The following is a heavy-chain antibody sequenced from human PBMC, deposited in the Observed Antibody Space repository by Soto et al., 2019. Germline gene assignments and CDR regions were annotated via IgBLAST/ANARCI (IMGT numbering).Heavy chain of an antibody. CDR1: GYTFSAYT. D-gene: IGHD3-3*02. Sequence: QAQLVQSGAEMKKPEASVKVSCKATGYTFSAYTMNWVRQAPGQSLEWMGWINAGSGNTKYSQNFQVRVSITRDTSASTVYMELTGLTSEDTAVYYCARDTETLGPRANDALDIWGQGTMVTVSS. CDR3: ARDTETLGPRANDALDI. CDR2: INAGSGNT. V-gene: IGHV1-3*01. J-gene: IGHJ3*02.